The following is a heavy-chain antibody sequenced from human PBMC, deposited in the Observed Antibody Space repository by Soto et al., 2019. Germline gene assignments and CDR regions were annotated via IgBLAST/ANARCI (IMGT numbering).Heavy chain of an antibody. CDR2: IKSQVNGGTP. Sequence: NPGGSLRLSCAASGFTVSSNYMSWVRQAPGKGLEWVGRIKSQVNGGTPDFAAPVRGRFAISRDDSRSMVYLQMNRLKTEDTAVYYCTTDSYFTSRLVRFDYWGLGTLVTVSS. V-gene: IGHV3-15*01. J-gene: IGHJ4*01. CDR1: GFTVSSNY. CDR3: TTDSYFTSRLVRFDY. D-gene: IGHD2-21*01.